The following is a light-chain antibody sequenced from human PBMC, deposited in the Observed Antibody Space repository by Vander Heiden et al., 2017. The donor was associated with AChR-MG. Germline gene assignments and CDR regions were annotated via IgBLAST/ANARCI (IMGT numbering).Light chain of an antibody. CDR1: QSVSSY. V-gene: IGKV3-11*01. CDR3: QQRSNWPPSIT. Sequence: DIVLTQSPATLSLSPGDRATLSRRASQSVSSYLAWYQQKPGQAPRLLIYDASNRATGIPARFSGSGSGTDFTLTISSLEPEDFAVYYCQQRSNWPPSITFGQGTRLEIK. CDR2: DAS. J-gene: IGKJ5*01.